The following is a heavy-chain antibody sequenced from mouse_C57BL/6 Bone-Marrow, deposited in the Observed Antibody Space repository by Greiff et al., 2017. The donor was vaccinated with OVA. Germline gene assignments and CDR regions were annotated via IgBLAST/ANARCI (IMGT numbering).Heavy chain of an antibody. V-gene: IGHV1-81*01. D-gene: IGHD1-1*01. J-gene: IGHJ2*01. Sequence: QVQLKESGAELARPGASVKLSCKASGYTFTSYGISWVKQRTGQGLEWIGEIYPRSGNTYYNEKFKGKATLTADKSSSTAYMELRSLTSEDSAVYICARGGYYYYFDYWGQGTTLTVSS. CDR3: ARGGYYYYFDY. CDR1: GYTFTSYG. CDR2: IYPRSGNT.